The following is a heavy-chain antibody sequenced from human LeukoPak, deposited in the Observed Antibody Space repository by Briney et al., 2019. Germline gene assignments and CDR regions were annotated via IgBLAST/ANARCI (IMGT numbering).Heavy chain of an antibody. CDR2: INHSGST. J-gene: IGHJ4*02. CDR3: ARILYSSSSGEGYFDY. D-gene: IGHD6-6*01. V-gene: IGHV4-34*01. Sequence: PSETLSLTCAVYGGSFSGYYWSWIRQPPGKGLEWIGEINHSGSTNYNPSLKSRVTISVDTSKNQFSLKLSSVTAADTAMYYCARILYSSSSGEGYFDYWGQGTLVTVSS. CDR1: GGSFSGYY.